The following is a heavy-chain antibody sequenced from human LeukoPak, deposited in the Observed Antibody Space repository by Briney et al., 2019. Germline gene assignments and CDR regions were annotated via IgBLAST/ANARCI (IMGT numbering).Heavy chain of an antibody. CDR3: ARGFGYYDVLTAF. Sequence: PSETLSLTCAVSGGSMRDYYWSWIRQAPGKGLEWIGNIYYSGSTNYNPSLKSRVTISVDTSKNQFSLKVRSVTAADTAVYYCARGFGYYDVLTAFWGQGTLVTVPS. J-gene: IGHJ4*02. D-gene: IGHD3-9*01. CDR1: GGSMRDYY. CDR2: IYYSGST. V-gene: IGHV4-59*01.